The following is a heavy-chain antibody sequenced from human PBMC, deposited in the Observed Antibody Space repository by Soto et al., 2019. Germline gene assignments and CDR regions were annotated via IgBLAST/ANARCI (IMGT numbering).Heavy chain of an antibody. CDR1: GGSISSYY. CDR2: IYYSGST. Sequence: PSETLSLTCTVSGGSISSYYWSWIRQPPGKGLEWIGYIYYSGSTNYNPSLKSRVTISVDTSKNQFSLKLSSVTAADTAVYYCARDHTEREYSYGYDYGGQGTRVTVSS. CDR3: ARDHTEREYSYGYDY. J-gene: IGHJ4*01. D-gene: IGHD5-18*01. V-gene: IGHV4-59*12.